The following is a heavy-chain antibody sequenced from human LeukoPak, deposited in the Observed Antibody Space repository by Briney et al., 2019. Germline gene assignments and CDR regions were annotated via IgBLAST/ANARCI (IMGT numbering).Heavy chain of an antibody. J-gene: IGHJ5*02. CDR2: IYYSGST. CDR1: GGSISSYY. CDR3: ARGGWRSSSGA. V-gene: IGHV4-59*12. D-gene: IGHD6-6*01. Sequence: SETLSLTCTVPGGSISSYYWSWIRQPPGKGLEWIGNIYYSGSTNYNPSLKSRVTISVDTSKNQFSLKLSSVTAADTAVYYCARGGWRSSSGAWGQGTLVTVSS.